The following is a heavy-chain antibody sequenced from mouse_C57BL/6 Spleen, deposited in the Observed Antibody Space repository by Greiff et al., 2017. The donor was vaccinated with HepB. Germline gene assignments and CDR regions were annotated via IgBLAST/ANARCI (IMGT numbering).Heavy chain of an antibody. CDR3: ARDDYEAWFAY. D-gene: IGHD2-4*01. J-gene: IGHJ3*01. Sequence: DVKLVESGGGLVKPGGSLKLSCAASGFTFSDYGMHWVRQAPEKGLEWVAYISSGSSTIYYADTVQGRFTISRDNAKNTLFLQMTSLRSEDTAMYYCARDDYEAWFAYWGQGTLVTVSA. CDR2: ISSGSSTI. V-gene: IGHV5-17*01. CDR1: GFTFSDYG.